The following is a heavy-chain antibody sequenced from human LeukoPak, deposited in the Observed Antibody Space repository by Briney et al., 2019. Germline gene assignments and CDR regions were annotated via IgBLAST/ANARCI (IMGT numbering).Heavy chain of an antibody. Sequence: SETLSLTCTVSGGSISSSSYYWGWIRQPPGKGLEWIGSIYYSGSTYYNPSLKSRVTISVDTSKNQFSLKLSSVTAADTAVYYCATGLKLRFLEWSAEYFQHWGQGTLVTVS. CDR3: ATGLKLRFLEWSAEYFQH. CDR2: IYYSGST. V-gene: IGHV4-39*01. J-gene: IGHJ1*01. D-gene: IGHD3-3*01. CDR1: GGSISSSSYY.